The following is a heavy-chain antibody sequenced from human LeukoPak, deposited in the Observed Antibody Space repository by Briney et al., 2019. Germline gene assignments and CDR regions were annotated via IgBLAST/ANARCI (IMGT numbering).Heavy chain of an antibody. CDR3: ARDSAADDNDFDV. V-gene: IGHV3-33*01. Sequence: PGGSLRPSCIPSGFSFSSYGMHRVRQAPGKGLEWVAVIWSHGNRKHHSDSVEGRFAISRDNSKNILYLQMNNLRAEDTALYYCARDSAADDNDFDVWGQGTMVTVSS. CDR1: GFSFSSYG. J-gene: IGHJ3*01. CDR2: IWSHGNRK. D-gene: IGHD6-25*01.